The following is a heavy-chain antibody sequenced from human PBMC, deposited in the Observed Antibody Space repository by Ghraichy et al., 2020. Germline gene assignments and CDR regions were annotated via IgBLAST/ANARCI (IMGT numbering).Heavy chain of an antibody. Sequence: SETLSLTCTVSGGSISSGDYYWSWIRQPPGKGLEWIGYIYYSGSTYYNPSLKSRVTISVDTSKNQFSLKLSSVTAADTAVYYCARDGPSGYDSFYYGMDVWGQGTTVTVSS. V-gene: IGHV4-30-4*01. CDR1: GGSISSGDYY. CDR2: IYYSGST. CDR3: ARDGPSGYDSFYYGMDV. D-gene: IGHD5-12*01. J-gene: IGHJ6*02.